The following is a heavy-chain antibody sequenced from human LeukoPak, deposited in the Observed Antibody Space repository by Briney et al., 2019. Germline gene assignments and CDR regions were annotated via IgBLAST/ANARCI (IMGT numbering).Heavy chain of an antibody. V-gene: IGHV1-69*05. CDR1: GFTLTDYF. Sequence: ASVKVSCKPSGFTLTDYFMHWVRQAPGQGLEWMGGIIPIFGTANYAQKFQGRVTITTDESTSTAYMELSSLRSEDTAVYYCARVYYDSSGYPLIDYWGQGTLVTVSS. D-gene: IGHD3-22*01. J-gene: IGHJ4*02. CDR2: IIPIFGTA. CDR3: ARVYYDSSGYPLIDY.